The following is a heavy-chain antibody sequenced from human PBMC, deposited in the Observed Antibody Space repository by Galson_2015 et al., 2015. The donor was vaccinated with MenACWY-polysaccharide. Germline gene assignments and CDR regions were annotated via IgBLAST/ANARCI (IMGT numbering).Heavy chain of an antibody. D-gene: IGHD4-17*01. CDR1: GYTFTGYY. CDR3: ARAYVATVTTVYFDY. CDR2: INPNSGGT. J-gene: IGHJ4*02. V-gene: IGHV1-2*02. Sequence: SVKVSCKASGYTFTGYYMHWVRQAPGQGLEWMRWINPNSGGTNYAQKFQGRVTMTRDTSISTAYMKLSMLRSDDTAVYYCARAYVATVTTVYFDYWGQGTLVTVSS.